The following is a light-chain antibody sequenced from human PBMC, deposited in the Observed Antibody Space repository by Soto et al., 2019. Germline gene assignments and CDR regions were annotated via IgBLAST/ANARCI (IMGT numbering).Light chain of an antibody. CDR3: QQYNSPPYT. Sequence: DIVMTQSPDSLAVSLGERATINCKSSQSILYSSNNKNQLAWYQQKPGKPPKLLMYWASTRQSGVPDRFSGSESGTDFTLTISSLQAEDVAVYYCQQYNSPPYTFGQGTKLEI. CDR2: WAS. V-gene: IGKV4-1*01. J-gene: IGKJ2*01. CDR1: QSILYSSNNKNQ.